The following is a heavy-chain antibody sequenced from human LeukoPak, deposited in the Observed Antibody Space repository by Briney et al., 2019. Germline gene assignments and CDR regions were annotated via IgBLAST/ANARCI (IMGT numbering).Heavy chain of an antibody. Sequence: GGSLRLSCAASGFTFTSSAMSWVRQASGKGLEWVSGISSSGGSTYYADSVKGRFTISRDNSKNTLFLQMNSLRAEDTALFYCAKGKFGGPFDVSDIWGQGTTVTVSS. J-gene: IGHJ3*02. CDR1: GFTFTSSA. CDR3: AKGKFGGPFDVSDI. CDR2: ISSSGGST. D-gene: IGHD3-16*01. V-gene: IGHV3-23*01.